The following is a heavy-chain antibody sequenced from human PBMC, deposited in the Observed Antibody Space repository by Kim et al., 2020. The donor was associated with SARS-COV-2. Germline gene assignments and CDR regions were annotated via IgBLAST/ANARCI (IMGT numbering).Heavy chain of an antibody. D-gene: IGHD3-10*01. CDR1: GGSISSGGYY. J-gene: IGHJ6*02. Sequence: SETLSLTCTVSGGSISSGGYYWSWIRQHPGKGLEWIGYIYYSGSTYYNPSLKSRVTISVDTSKNQFSLKLSSVTAADTAVYYCARGSLLWFGYAPEHYGMDVWGQVTTVTISS. CDR2: IYYSGST. V-gene: IGHV4-31*03. CDR3: ARGSLLWFGYAPEHYGMDV.